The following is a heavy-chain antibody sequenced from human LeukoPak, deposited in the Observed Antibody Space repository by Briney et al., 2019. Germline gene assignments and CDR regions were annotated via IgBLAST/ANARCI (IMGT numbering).Heavy chain of an antibody. CDR1: GFNFMTYG. D-gene: IGHD3-10*01. V-gene: IGHV3-30*18. Sequence: GGSLRLSCAASGFNFMTYGMHWVRQAPGKGLEWVAFISYDGSKRFFGESVKGRFTIARDNSENTVSLQMNTLKTEDTAVYYCVKGLRWFGDFYFNFFDHWGQGILVTVSS. CDR2: ISYDGSKR. J-gene: IGHJ4*02. CDR3: VKGLRWFGDFYFNFFDH.